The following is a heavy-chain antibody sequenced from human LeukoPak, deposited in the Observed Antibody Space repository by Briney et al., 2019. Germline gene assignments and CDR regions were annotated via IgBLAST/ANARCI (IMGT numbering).Heavy chain of an antibody. V-gene: IGHV3-23*01. CDR2: ISGSGDNT. CDR1: GFTFSSYA. J-gene: IGHJ3*02. D-gene: IGHD3-22*01. CDR3: ARDREYYYDSSGPIDAFDI. Sequence: PGGSLRLSCAVSGFTFSSYAMSWVRQAPGKGLEWVSAISGSGDNTYYADSVKGRFTISRDNSKNTLYLQMNSLRAEDTAVYYCARDREYYYDSSGPIDAFDIWGQGTMVTVSS.